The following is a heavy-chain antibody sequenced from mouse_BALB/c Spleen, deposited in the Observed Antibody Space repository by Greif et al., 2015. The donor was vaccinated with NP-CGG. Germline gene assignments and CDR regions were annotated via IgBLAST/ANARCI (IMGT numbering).Heavy chain of an antibody. D-gene: IGHD1-1*01. CDR1: GYTFTSYW. V-gene: IGHV1-7*01. Sequence: VKLQESGAELAKPGASVKMSCKASGYTFTSYWMHWVKQRPGQGLEWIGYINPSTGYTEYNQKFKDKATLTADKSSSTAYMQLSSLTSEDSAVYYCASSYYYGSSYYAMDYWGQGTSVTVSS. CDR3: ASSYYYGSSYYAMDY. J-gene: IGHJ4*01. CDR2: INPSTGYT.